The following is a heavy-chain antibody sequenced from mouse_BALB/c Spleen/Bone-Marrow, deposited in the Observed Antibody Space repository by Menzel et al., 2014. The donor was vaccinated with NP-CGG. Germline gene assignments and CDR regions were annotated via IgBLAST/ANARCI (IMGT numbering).Heavy chain of an antibody. Sequence: EVQLVESGGGLVKPGGSLKLSCAASGFTFSAYSMSWVRQTPERRLEWVATISSGGHDTYYPDSVKGRFTISRDNAKNTLYLQMNSLKSVDSAVYYCSKDRGYDYSYYFDYWGQGTTLTVSS. D-gene: IGHD2-4*01. CDR1: GFTFSAYS. CDR3: SKDRGYDYSYYFDY. CDR2: ISSGGHDT. J-gene: IGHJ2*01. V-gene: IGHV5-6-4*01.